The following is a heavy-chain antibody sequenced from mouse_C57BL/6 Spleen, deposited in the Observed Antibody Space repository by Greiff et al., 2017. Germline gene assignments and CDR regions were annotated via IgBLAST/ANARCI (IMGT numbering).Heavy chain of an antibody. CDR2: IDPSDSYT. CDR1: GYTFTSYW. D-gene: IGHD1-1*01. Sequence: QVQLQQPGAELVKPGASVKLSCKASGYTFTSYWMQWVKQRPGQGLEWIGEIDPSDSYTNYNQKFKGKATLTVEPSSSTAYMQLSSLTSEDSAVYYCAKRTTVVARAFDYWGQGTTLTVSS. CDR3: AKRTTVVARAFDY. J-gene: IGHJ2*01. V-gene: IGHV1-50*01.